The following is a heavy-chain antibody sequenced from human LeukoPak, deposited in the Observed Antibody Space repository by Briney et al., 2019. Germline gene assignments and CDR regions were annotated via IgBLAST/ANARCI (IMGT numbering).Heavy chain of an antibody. V-gene: IGHV3-11*06. J-gene: IGHJ4*02. CDR2: ISSSSSYI. Sequence: GGSLRLSCAASGFTFSDYYMSWIRQAPGKGLEWVSYISSSSSYIYYADSVKGRFTISRDNAKNSLYLQMNSLRAEDTAVYYCARDVPRKYSGYDTGYDYWGQGTLVTVSS. CDR3: ARDVPRKYSGYDTGYDY. CDR1: GFTFSDYY. D-gene: IGHD5-12*01.